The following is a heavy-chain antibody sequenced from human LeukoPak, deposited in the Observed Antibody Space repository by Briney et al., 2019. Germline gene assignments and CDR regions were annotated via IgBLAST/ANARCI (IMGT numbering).Heavy chain of an antibody. Sequence: SETLSLTCTVSGVSISSSSYYWDWIRRPPGKGLEWIGSIYYSGSTYYNPSLKSRVTISVDTSKNQFSLKLSSVTAADTAVYYCARQTGTTVDYWGQGTLVTVSS. CDR2: IYYSGST. J-gene: IGHJ4*02. D-gene: IGHD1-7*01. V-gene: IGHV4-39*01. CDR1: GVSISSSSYY. CDR3: ARQTGTTVDY.